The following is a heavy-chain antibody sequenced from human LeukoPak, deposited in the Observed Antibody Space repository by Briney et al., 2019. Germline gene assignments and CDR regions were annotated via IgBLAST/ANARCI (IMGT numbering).Heavy chain of an antibody. J-gene: IGHJ4*02. V-gene: IGHV4-39*07. D-gene: IGHD3-22*01. CDR3: ARVQYYYDSRGYYFDY. Sequence: PSETLSLTCTVSGGSISSGSYYWGWIRQPPGKGLEWIGSIYYSGSTYYNPSLKSRVTISVDTSKNQFSLKLSSVTAADTAVYYCARVQYYYDSRGYYFDYWGQGILVTVSS. CDR1: GGSISSGSYY. CDR2: IYYSGST.